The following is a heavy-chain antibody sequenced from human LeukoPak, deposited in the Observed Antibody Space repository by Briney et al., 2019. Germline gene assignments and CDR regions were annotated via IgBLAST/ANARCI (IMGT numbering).Heavy chain of an antibody. D-gene: IGHD6-13*01. J-gene: IGHJ6*03. CDR1: GASISSYY. V-gene: IGHV4-59*01. CDR2: IYYSGST. CDR3: ARGRPGSSSLSYYYYYYMDV. Sequence: PSETLSLTCTVSGASISSYYWSWIRQPPGKGLEWIGYIYYSGSTNYNPSLKSRVTTSVDTSKNQFSLKLSSVTAADTAVYYRARGRPGSSSLSYYYYYYMDVWGKGTTVTVSS.